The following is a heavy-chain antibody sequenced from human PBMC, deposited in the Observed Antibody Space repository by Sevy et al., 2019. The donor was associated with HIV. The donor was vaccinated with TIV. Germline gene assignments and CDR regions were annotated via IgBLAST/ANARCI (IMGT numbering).Heavy chain of an antibody. V-gene: IGHV3-7*03. CDR2: INEDGSQI. Sequence: GGSLRLSCAAPGLFFSAYWMIWVRQVPGKGLEWVANINEDGSQINYVHSVRGRFTISRDNTKNSLYLQMNSLRVEDSATYYCVKAIYKDDSAWGQGTLVTVSS. CDR1: GLFFSAYW. D-gene: IGHD1-1*01. J-gene: IGHJ4*02. CDR3: VKAIYKDDSA.